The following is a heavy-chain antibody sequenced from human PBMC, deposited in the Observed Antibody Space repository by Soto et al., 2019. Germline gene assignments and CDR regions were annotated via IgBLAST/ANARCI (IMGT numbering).Heavy chain of an antibody. CDR1: GFTFTSNS. V-gene: IGHV3-48*02. Sequence: EVQLVESGGGLVQPGGSLRLSCAVSGFTFTSNSMNWVRQAPGKGLEWISYITSSSTTIYYADSVKGRFTISRDNAKNSVYLQLNSLRDEDMALYYCARGRVGTAYFDYWGQGALVTVSS. CDR3: ARGRVGTAYFDY. J-gene: IGHJ4*02. CDR2: ITSSSTTI. D-gene: IGHD2-21*02.